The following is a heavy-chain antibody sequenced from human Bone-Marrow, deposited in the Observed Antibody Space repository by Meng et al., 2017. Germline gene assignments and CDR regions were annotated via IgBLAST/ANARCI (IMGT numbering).Heavy chain of an antibody. D-gene: IGHD4-11*01. CDR3: ARGPTTMAHDFDY. CDR2: INHSGST. Sequence: VAVHKGGAGLLKPSETLSLTCVVSGGSFSDYYWSWIRHPPGKGLEWIGEINHSGSTNYNPSLESRATISVDTSQNNLSLKLSSVTAADSAVYYCARGPTTMAHDFDYWGQGTLVTVSS. V-gene: IGHV4-34*01. J-gene: IGHJ4*02. CDR1: GGSFSDYY.